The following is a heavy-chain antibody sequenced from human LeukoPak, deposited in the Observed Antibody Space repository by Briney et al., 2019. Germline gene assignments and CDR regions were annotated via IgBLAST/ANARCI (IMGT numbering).Heavy chain of an antibody. CDR2: ITAYNGKT. D-gene: IGHD5-18*01. Sequence: GASVKVSCKGSGYRFSGYGITWVRKPPGQGLEWMGWITAYNGKTQYPQKFQGRVTMTTDTSTSTAYLQLRSQRYDHTAVYFCARGGVKELWPSPFDCRGQGTLVTVSS. CDR3: ARGGVKELWPSPFDC. CDR1: GYRFSGYG. V-gene: IGHV1-18*01. J-gene: IGHJ4*02.